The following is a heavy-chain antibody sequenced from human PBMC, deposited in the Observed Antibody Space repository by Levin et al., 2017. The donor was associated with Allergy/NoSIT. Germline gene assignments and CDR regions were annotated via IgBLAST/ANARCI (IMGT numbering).Heavy chain of an antibody. CDR1: GYTFTGYY. Sequence: GESLKISCKASGYTFTGYYMHWVRQAPGQGLEWMGWINPNSGGTNYAQKFQGWVTMTRDTSISTAYMELSRLRSDDTAVYYCATSLAYCGGDCLGAFDYWGQGTLVTVSS. CDR2: INPNSGGT. V-gene: IGHV1-2*04. J-gene: IGHJ4*02. D-gene: IGHD2-21*02. CDR3: ATSLAYCGGDCLGAFDY.